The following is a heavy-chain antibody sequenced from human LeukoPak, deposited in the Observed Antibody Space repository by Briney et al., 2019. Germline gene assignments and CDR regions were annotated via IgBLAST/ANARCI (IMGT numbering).Heavy chain of an antibody. CDR3: ARASITIVRGVIITSHFDY. D-gene: IGHD3-10*01. J-gene: IGHJ4*02. V-gene: IGHV4-34*01. CDR2: INHSGST. CDR1: GGSFSGYY. Sequence: SETLSLTCAVYGGSFSGYYWSWIRQPPGKGLEWIGEINHSGSTNYNPSLKSRVTISVDTSKNQFSLKLSSVTAADTAVYYCARASITIVRGVIITSHFDYWGQGTLVTVSS.